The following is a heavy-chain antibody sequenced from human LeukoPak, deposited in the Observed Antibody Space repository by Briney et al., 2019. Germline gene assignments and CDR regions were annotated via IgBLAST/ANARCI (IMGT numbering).Heavy chain of an antibody. CDR1: GFTFSGYW. V-gene: IGHV3-74*03. CDR3: AKDPDSISSGGSDY. CDR2: INAGGSST. Sequence: GGSLRLSCAASGFTFSGYWMHWVRQAPGKGLVWVSHINAGGSSTMYADSVKGRFTISRDNSKNTLYLQMNSVRGEDTAVYYCAKDPDSISSGGSDYWGQGTLVTVSS. D-gene: IGHD6-6*01. J-gene: IGHJ4*02.